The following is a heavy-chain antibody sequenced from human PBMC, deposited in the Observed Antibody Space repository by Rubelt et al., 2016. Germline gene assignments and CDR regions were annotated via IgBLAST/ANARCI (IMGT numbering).Heavy chain of an antibody. Sequence: VTLRESGPALVKPTQTLTLTCTFSGFSLSTSGMCVTWIRQPPGKALEWLALIDWDDDKYYSTSLRTRLTISKDTSKSHVVLRMTDRDPVYASTYYCARTQTETEPDYWGQGTLVTVSS. V-gene: IGHV2-70*01. J-gene: IGHJ4*02. CDR2: IDWDDDK. CDR1: GFSLSTSGMC. D-gene: IGHD1-1*01. CDR3: ARTQTETEPDY.